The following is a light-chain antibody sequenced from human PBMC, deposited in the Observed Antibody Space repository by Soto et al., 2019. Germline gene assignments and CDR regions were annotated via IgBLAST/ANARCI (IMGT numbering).Light chain of an antibody. Sequence: HSALTQSPSASGSPGQSVTISCTGTSSDVGGYNYVSWYQQHPGKAPKLMIYEVSKRPSGVPDRFSGSKSGNTASLTVSGLQAEDEADYYCSSYAGSNNLGVFGGGTKLTVL. CDR1: SSDVGGYNY. V-gene: IGLV2-8*01. CDR3: SSYAGSNNLGV. CDR2: EVS. J-gene: IGLJ3*02.